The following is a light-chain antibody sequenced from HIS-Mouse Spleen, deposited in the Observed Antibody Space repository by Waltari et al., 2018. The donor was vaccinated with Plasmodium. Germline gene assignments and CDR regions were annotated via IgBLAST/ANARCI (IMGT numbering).Light chain of an antibody. CDR2: QDS. Sequence: SYELTQPPSVSVSPGQTASIPCYGDKSGYKYACWYQQTPGQSPVLVSYQDSKRPSGIPERFSGSNSGNTATLTISGTQAMDEADYYCQAWDSSTVVFGGGTKLTVL. J-gene: IGLJ2*01. CDR1: KSGYKY. V-gene: IGLV3-1*01. CDR3: QAWDSSTVV.